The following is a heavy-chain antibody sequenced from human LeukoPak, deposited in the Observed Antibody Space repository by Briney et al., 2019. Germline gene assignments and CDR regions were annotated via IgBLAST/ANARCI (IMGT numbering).Heavy chain of an antibody. V-gene: IGHV5-51*01. CDR1: GYSLTSYW. Sequence: GESLKISCKGSGYSLTSYWIGWVRQMRGKVQEWMGIIYPGDSDTRYSPSFQGQVTISADKSISTAYLQWSSLKASDTAMYYCARLYGSGSYFNPLGYWGQGTLVTVSS. J-gene: IGHJ4*02. CDR3: ARLYGSGSYFNPLGY. CDR2: IYPGDSDT. D-gene: IGHD3-10*01.